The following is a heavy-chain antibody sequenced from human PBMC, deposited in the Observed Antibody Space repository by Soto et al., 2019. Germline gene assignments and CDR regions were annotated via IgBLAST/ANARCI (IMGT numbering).Heavy chain of an antibody. V-gene: IGHV3-23*01. CDR3: AKSYFFSWYDS. D-gene: IGHD3-10*01. CDR2: ISSSADAT. CDR1: GFIFSSYD. Sequence: EVQLLESGGGLVQPGGSLRLSCAASGFIFSSYDMAWVRQAPGKGLEWVSTISSSADATHYADSVKGRFTISRDNSKNTLYLQMNNLGAEDTATYYCAKSYFFSWYDSWGQGTLVTVSS. J-gene: IGHJ5*01.